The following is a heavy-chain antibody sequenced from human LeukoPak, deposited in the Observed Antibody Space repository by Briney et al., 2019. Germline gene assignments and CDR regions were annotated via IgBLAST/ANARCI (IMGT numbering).Heavy chain of an antibody. D-gene: IGHD3-10*01. V-gene: IGHV1-2*02. CDR1: GYTFTGYY. J-gene: IGHJ6*03. CDR2: INPNSGGT. CDR3: ARDNRGVTYYYYYMDV. Sequence: ASVKVSCKASGYTFTGYYMHWVRQAPGQGLEWMGWINPNSGGTNYAQKFQGRVTMTRDTSIGTAYMELSRLRSDDTAVYYCARDNRGVTYYYYYMDVWGKGTTVTISS.